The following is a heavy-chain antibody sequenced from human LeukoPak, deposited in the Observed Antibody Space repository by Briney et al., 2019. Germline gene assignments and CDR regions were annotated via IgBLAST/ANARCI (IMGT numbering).Heavy chain of an antibody. D-gene: IGHD2-2*01. CDR3: ARDPGYCSSTSCPEY. Sequence: ASVKVSCKASGYTFTGYYLHWVRQAPGQGLEWMGWINPNSGGTNYAQKFQGRVTMTRDTSISTAYMELSRLRSDDTAVYYCARDPGYCSSTSCPEYWSQGTLVTVSS. J-gene: IGHJ4*02. CDR2: INPNSGGT. CDR1: GYTFTGYY. V-gene: IGHV1-2*02.